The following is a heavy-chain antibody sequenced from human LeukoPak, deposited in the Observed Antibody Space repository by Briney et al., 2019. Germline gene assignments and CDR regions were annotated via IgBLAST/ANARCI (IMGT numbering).Heavy chain of an antibody. CDR2: ISSSGSTI. J-gene: IGHJ6*03. CDR1: GFTFSSYE. CDR3: AKTAASMDV. D-gene: IGHD2-15*01. V-gene: IGHV3-48*03. Sequence: GGSLRLSCAASGFTFSSYEMNWVRQAPGKGLEWVSYISSSGSTIYYADSVKGRFTISRDNAKNSLYLQTNSLRAEDTAVYYCAKTAASMDVWGKGITVTVSS.